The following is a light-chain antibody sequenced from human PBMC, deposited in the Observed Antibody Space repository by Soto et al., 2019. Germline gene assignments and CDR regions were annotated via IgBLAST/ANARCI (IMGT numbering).Light chain of an antibody. V-gene: IGKV1-5*03. J-gene: IGKJ1*01. CDR1: QSVGTW. CDR3: QQYNSLWT. CDR2: KAS. Sequence: DIQMTQSPSTLSASVGDRVTITCRASQSVGTWLAWYQHKPGKAPKLLIYKASNLESGVPSRFSGSGSGTEVTLTISSLQPDDFATYYCQQYNSLWTFGQGTKVEI.